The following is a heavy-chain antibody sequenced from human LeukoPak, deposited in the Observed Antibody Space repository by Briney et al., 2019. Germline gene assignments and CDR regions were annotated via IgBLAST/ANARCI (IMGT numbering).Heavy chain of an antibody. CDR1: GFTFSTYA. Sequence: SGGSLRLSCAASGFTFSTYAMSWVRQAPGKGLEWVSVIYSGGSTYYADSVKGRFTISRDNSKNTLYLQMNSLRAEDTAVYYCATYLGAFDIWGQGTMVTVSS. CDR3: ATYLGAFDI. D-gene: IGHD3-16*01. V-gene: IGHV3-66*01. J-gene: IGHJ3*02. CDR2: IYSGGST.